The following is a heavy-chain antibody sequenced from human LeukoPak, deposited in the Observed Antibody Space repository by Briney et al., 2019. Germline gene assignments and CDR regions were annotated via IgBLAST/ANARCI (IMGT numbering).Heavy chain of an antibody. Sequence: SETLSLTCTVSGSSISSYYWSWIRQPPGKGLEWIGYIYYSGSTNYNPSLKSRVTISVDTSKNQFSLKLSSVTAADTAVYYCARQHYSNYFDYWGQGTLVTVSS. V-gene: IGHV4-59*01. CDR1: GSSISSYY. CDR2: IYYSGST. CDR3: ARQHYSNYFDY. J-gene: IGHJ4*02. D-gene: IGHD4-11*01.